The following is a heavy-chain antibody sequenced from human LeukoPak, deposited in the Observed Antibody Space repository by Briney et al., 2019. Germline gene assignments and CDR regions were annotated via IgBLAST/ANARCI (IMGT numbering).Heavy chain of an antibody. CDR1: GFTFSSYS. CDR2: ISSSSSYI. CDR3: AREAEWLLYSNPDY. V-gene: IGHV3-21*01. D-gene: IGHD3-3*01. J-gene: IGHJ4*02. Sequence: GGSLRLSCAASGFTFSSYSMNWVRQAPGKGLEWVSSISSSSSYIYYADSVKGRFTISRDNAKNSLYLQMNSLRAEDTAVYYCAREAEWLLYSNPDYWGQGTLVTVSS.